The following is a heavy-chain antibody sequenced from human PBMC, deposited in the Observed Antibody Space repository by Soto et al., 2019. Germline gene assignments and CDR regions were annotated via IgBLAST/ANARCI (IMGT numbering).Heavy chain of an antibody. Sequence: ASVKVSCKTSGYTFTTYDINWVRQATGQGLEWMGWINPNADKTGFAQKFQGRVAMTRDTSINTVYMELNNLRSEDTVVYHCARQRRGTWYYFDHWGQGTLVTVSS. J-gene: IGHJ4*02. V-gene: IGHV1-8*01. D-gene: IGHD3-16*01. CDR2: INPNADKT. CDR3: ARQRRGTWYYFDH. CDR1: GYTFTTYD.